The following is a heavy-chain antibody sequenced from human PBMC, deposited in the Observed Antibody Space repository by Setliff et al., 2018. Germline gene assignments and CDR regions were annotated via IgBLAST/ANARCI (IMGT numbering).Heavy chain of an antibody. Sequence: SETLSLTCTVSGGSISSGDYYWSWIRQPPGKRLEWIGEIIHSGSTNYNPSLKSRVTISMDTSKNQFSLKVSSVTAADTAVYYCARGGAVAHFDYWGQGTLVTVSS. D-gene: IGHD6-19*01. CDR3: ARGGAVAHFDY. V-gene: IGHV4-39*07. CDR1: GGSISSGDYY. CDR2: IIHSGST. J-gene: IGHJ4*02.